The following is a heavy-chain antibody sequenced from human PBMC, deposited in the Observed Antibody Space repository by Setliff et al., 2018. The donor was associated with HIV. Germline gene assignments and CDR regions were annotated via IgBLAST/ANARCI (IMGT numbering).Heavy chain of an antibody. CDR1: GGTFSSYA. CDR3: ARGPPIVVVPAALLTFDY. J-gene: IGHJ4*02. D-gene: IGHD2-2*01. V-gene: IGHV1-69*05. Sequence: GASVKVSCKASGGTFSSYAISWVRQAPGQGLEWMGGIIPIFGTANYAQKLRGRVTMTTDTSTSTAYMELRSLRSDDTAVYYCARGPPIVVVPAALLTFDYWGQGTLVTVSS. CDR2: IIPIFGTA.